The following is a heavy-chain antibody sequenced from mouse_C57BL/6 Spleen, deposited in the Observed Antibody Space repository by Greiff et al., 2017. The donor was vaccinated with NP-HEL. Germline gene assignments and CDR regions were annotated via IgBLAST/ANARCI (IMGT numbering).Heavy chain of an antibody. CDR1: GYTFTSYW. Sequence: QVQLQQPGAELVKPGASVKLSCKASGYTFTSYWMQWVKQRPGQGLEWIGEIDPSDSYTNYNQKFKGKATLTVDTSSSTAYMQLSSMTSEDAAVDYCARRDYYGSSPWFAYWGQGTLVTVSA. CDR2: IDPSDSYT. V-gene: IGHV1-50*01. J-gene: IGHJ3*01. D-gene: IGHD1-1*01. CDR3: ARRDYYGSSPWFAY.